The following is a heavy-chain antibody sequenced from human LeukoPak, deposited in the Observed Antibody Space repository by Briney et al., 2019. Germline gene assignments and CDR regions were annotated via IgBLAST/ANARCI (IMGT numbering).Heavy chain of an antibody. CDR3: GRDRDYYDSRDAFDI. CDR1: GFTFSSYC. CDR2: INSDGSST. Sequence: GGSLRLSCAASGFTFSSYCMHWVRHAPGKGLVWVSRINSDGSSTSYADSVKGRFTISRDKAKNTLYLQMNGLRAEDTAVYYCGRDRDYYDSRDAFDIWGQGTMVTVSS. D-gene: IGHD3-22*01. V-gene: IGHV3-74*01. J-gene: IGHJ3*02.